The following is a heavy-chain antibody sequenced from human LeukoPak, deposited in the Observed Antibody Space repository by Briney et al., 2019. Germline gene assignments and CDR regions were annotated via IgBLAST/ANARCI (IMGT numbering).Heavy chain of an antibody. CDR2: ISAYNGNT. V-gene: IGHV1-18*01. D-gene: IGHD3-22*01. J-gene: IGHJ5*02. Sequence: ASVKVSCEASGYTFTSYGISWVRQAPGQGLEWMGWISAYNGNTNYAQKLQGRVTMTTDTSTSTAYMELRSLRSDDTAVYYCARDGYYDSSGYYGAPWGQGTLVTVSS. CDR1: GYTFTSYG. CDR3: ARDGYYDSSGYYGAP.